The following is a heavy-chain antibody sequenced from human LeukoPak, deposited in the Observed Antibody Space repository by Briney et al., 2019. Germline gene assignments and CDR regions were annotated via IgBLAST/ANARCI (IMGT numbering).Heavy chain of an antibody. V-gene: IGHV4-34*01. D-gene: IGHD4-17*01. J-gene: IGHJ4*02. Sequence: SETLSLTCAVYGGSFSGYYWSWIRQPPGKGLEWIGEINHSGSTNYNPSLKSRVTISVDTSKNQFSLKLSSVTAADTAVYYCARDFRYGDYLEGFDYWGQGTLVTVSS. CDR2: INHSGST. CDR1: GGSFSGYY. CDR3: ARDFRYGDYLEGFDY.